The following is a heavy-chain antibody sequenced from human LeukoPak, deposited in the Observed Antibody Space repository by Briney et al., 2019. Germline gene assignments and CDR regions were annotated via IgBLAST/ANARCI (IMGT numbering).Heavy chain of an antibody. CDR2: IYHSGST. CDR3: ANPSGSHPYAFDI. CDR1: GYSISSGYY. D-gene: IGHD1-26*01. V-gene: IGHV4-38-2*01. Sequence: SETLSLTCAVSGYSISSGYYWGWIRQPPGKGLEWIGSIYHSGSTYYNPSLKSRVTISVDTSKNQFSLKLSSVTAADTAVYYCANPSGSHPYAFDIWGQGTMVTVSS. J-gene: IGHJ3*02.